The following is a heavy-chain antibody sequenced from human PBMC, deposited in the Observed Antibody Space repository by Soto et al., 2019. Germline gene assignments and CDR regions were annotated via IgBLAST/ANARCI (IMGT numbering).Heavy chain of an antibody. CDR1: GFTFSSYA. J-gene: IGHJ6*02. Sequence: EVQLLESGGGLVQPGGSLRLSCAASGFTFSSYAMSWVRQAPGKGLEWVSAISGSGGSTYYADSVKGRFTISRDNSKNTLYLQMNSLRAEDTAVYYCAKVLSTSSGWNNYYYYYGMDVWGQGTTVTVSS. CDR3: AKVLSTSSGWNNYYYYYGMDV. V-gene: IGHV3-23*01. D-gene: IGHD6-19*01. CDR2: ISGSGGST.